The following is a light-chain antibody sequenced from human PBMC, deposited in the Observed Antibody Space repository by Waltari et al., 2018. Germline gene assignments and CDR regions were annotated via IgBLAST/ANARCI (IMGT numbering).Light chain of an antibody. V-gene: IGKV2-30*01. CDR3: MQGIHRPWT. Sequence: DVVMTQSPLSLPVTLGQAASISGRSSESLVSSVGNTYFNWFHQRPGQPPRRLFYKVSNRDSGVPDRFSGSGSGTDFTLTISRVEAEDVGVYYCMQGIHRPWTFGQGTKVEIK. CDR1: ESLVSSVGNTY. J-gene: IGKJ1*01. CDR2: KVS.